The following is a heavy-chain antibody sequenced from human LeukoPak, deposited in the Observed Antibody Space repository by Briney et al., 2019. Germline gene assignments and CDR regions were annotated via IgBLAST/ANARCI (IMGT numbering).Heavy chain of an antibody. D-gene: IGHD1-1*01. CDR1: GGSISSSSYY. Sequence: SETLSLTCTVVSGGSISSSSYYWGWVRQPPGKGLEWIGSFYYSGSTYYNPSLKSRVTISADTSKNQFSLKLSSVTAADTAVYYCARLWRAAIDYGGQGTLVTVSS. V-gene: IGHV4-39*01. CDR3: ARLWRAAIDY. CDR2: FYYSGST. J-gene: IGHJ4*02.